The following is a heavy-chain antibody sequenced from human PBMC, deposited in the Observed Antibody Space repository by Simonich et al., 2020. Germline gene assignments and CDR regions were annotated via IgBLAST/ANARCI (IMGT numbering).Heavy chain of an antibody. CDR3: ARHAGFAFDI. D-gene: IGHD6-13*01. V-gene: IGHV4-39*01. J-gene: IGHJ3*02. CDR2: FYYSGST. CDR1: GGSISSSSYY. Sequence: QLQLQESGPGLVKPSETLSLTCTVSGGSISSSSYYWGWIRQPPGKGLEWIGSFYYSGSTYYNPSLKCRVTISVDTSKTQFSLKLSSVTAADTAVYYCARHAGFAFDIWGQGTMVTVSS.